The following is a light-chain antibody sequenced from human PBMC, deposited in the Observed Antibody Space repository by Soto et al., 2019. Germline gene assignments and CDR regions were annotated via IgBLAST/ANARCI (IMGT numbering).Light chain of an antibody. CDR2: AAS. CDR1: QGVGRY. Sequence: EIVLTQSPATLSLSPGERATLSCRASQGVGRYLAWYQQKPGQAPRLLIYAASNRATGIPARFSGSGSGTDFTLTISSLGPEDFAIYYCQQRSSWPPRTFGQGTKVDIK. J-gene: IGKJ1*01. V-gene: IGKV3-11*01. CDR3: QQRSSWPPRT.